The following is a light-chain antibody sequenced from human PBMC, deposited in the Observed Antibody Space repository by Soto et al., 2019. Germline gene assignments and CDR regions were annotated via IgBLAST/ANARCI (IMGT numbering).Light chain of an antibody. J-gene: IGKJ1*01. CDR1: QSVSSSY. V-gene: IGKV3-20*01. CDR2: GAS. Sequence: EIVLTQSPGTLSLSPGERATLSCRASQSVSSSYFAWYQQKPGQAPRLLIYGASIRATGIPDRFSGSGSGTDFTLTISRLEPEDFAVYYCQQYETFGQGTKVEIK. CDR3: QQYET.